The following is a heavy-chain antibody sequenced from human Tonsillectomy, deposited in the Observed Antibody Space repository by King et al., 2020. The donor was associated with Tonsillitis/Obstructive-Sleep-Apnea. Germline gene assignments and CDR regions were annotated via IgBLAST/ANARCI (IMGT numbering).Heavy chain of an antibody. CDR2: IYYSGST. D-gene: IGHD3-22*01. V-gene: IGHV4-59*01. CDR1: GGSISSYY. CDR3: AGHYYDSSGYLTVVY. Sequence: QLQESGPGLVKPSETLSLTCTVSGGSISSYYWSWIRQPPGKGLEWIGYIYYSGSTNYNPSLKSRVTISVDTSKNQFSLKLSSVTAADTAVYYCAGHYYDSSGYLTVVYWGQGTLVTVSS. J-gene: IGHJ4*02.